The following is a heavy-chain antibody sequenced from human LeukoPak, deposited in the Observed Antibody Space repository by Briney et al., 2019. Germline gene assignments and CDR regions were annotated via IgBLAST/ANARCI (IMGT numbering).Heavy chain of an antibody. J-gene: IGHJ4*02. D-gene: IGHD3-22*01. V-gene: IGHV3-23*01. Sequence: GGSLRLSCAASGFTFSNYAMSWVRQAPGKGLKWVSAISGSGVSMGGSTYYADSVKGRSTISRDNSKNTLYLQMNSLRAEDTAVYFCAKGVYYYDSSRYYYTYYFDYWGQGTLVTVSS. CDR3: AKGVYYYDSSRYYYTYYFDY. CDR2: ISGSGVSMGGST. CDR1: GFTFSNYA.